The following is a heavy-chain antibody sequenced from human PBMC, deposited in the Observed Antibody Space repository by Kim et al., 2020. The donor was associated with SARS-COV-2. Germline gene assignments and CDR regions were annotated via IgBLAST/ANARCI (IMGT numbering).Heavy chain of an antibody. Sequence: KFQGRATMTRDTSTSTVYMEMSSLRSEDTAVYYCARQGTHNSSSWYGMDVWGQGTTVTVSS. V-gene: IGHV1-46*01. J-gene: IGHJ6*02. CDR3: ARQGTHNSSSWYGMDV. D-gene: IGHD6-13*01.